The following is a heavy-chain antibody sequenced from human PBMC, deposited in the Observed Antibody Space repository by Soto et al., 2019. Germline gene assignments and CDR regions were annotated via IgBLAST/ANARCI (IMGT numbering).Heavy chain of an antibody. V-gene: IGHV4-59*08. CDR2: VYYSGST. CDR3: ATIRFLDPHFDW. J-gene: IGHJ4*02. D-gene: IGHD3-3*01. CDR1: GGPISSYY. Sequence: SETLSLTCTVSGGPISSYYWSWIRQPPGKGLEWIGYVYYSGSTNYNPSLKSRVTISVDTSKNQFSLKLSSVTAADTAVYYCATIRFLDPHFDWGGQEALVTFPS.